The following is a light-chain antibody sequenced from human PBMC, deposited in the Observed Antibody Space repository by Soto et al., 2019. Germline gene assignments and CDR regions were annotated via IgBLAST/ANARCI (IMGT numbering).Light chain of an antibody. Sequence: QSVLTQPPSVSGAPGQRVSISCTGSTSNLGEGFDVQWYQQLPGTAPKLLIYGNTNRPSRVPSRFSSSRSGPSATLAIADLQPEDEAHYYCQSYDSGLTASVFGGGTKLTVL. CDR1: TSNLGEGFD. CDR3: QSYDSGLTASV. J-gene: IGLJ2*01. CDR2: GNT. V-gene: IGLV1-40*01.